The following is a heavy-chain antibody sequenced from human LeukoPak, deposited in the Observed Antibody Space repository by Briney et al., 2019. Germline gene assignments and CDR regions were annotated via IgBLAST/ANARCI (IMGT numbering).Heavy chain of an antibody. V-gene: IGHV4-4*07. CDR3: ARGRDYTKTTYYMDV. D-gene: IGHD4-11*01. CDR2: IYTSGST. Sequence: PSETLSLTCTVPGGSISSYYWSWIRQPAGKGLEWIGRIYTSGSTNYNPSLKSRVTMSVDTSKNQFSLKLSSVTAADTAVYYCARGRDYTKTTYYMDVWGKGTTVTVSS. CDR1: GGSISSYY. J-gene: IGHJ6*03.